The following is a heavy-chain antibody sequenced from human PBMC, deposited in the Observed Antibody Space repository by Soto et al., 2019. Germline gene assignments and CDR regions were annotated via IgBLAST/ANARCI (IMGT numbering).Heavy chain of an antibody. CDR2: IYWDDDK. V-gene: IGHV2-5*02. CDR1: GFSLSTSGVS. D-gene: IGHD6-25*01. J-gene: IGHJ4*02. Sequence: SGPTLVNPTQTLTLTCTFSGFSLSTSGVSVGWIRQPPGKALEWLALIYWDDDKRYSPSLKSRLTITKDTSKNQVVLTMTSMAAVDTAVYYCARLHLGCGSLDYWGQGTRVTVSS. CDR3: ARLHLGCGSLDY.